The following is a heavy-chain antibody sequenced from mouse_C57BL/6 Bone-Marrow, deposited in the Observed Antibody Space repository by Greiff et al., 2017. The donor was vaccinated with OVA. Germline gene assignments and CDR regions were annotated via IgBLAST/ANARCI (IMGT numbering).Heavy chain of an antibody. CDR1: GFNIKDDY. CDR3: TTLTVAYFDY. Sequence: VQLQQSGAELVRPGASVKLSCTASGFNIKDDYMHWVKQRPEQGLEWIGWIDPENGDTEYASKFQGKATITADTSSNTAYLQRSSLTSEDTAVYYCTTLTVAYFDYWGQGTTLTVSS. J-gene: IGHJ2*01. V-gene: IGHV14-4*01. CDR2: IDPENGDT. D-gene: IGHD1-1*01.